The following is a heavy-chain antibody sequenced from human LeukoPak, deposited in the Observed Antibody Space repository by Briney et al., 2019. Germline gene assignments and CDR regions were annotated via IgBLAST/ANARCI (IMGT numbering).Heavy chain of an antibody. V-gene: IGHV1-46*01. Sequence: ASVKVSCKTYGYTFTSNYMHWVRQAPGQGLEWMGIINPSGGSTSYAQKFQGRVTMTRDTSTSTVYMELSSLRSEDTAVYYCARDSGYDYSAFDIWGQGTMVTVSS. D-gene: IGHD5-12*01. J-gene: IGHJ3*02. CDR1: GYTFTSNY. CDR3: ARDSGYDYSAFDI. CDR2: INPSGGST.